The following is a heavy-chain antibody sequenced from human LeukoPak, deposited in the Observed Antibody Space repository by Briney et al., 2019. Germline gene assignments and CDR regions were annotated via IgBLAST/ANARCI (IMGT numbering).Heavy chain of an antibody. CDR2: IYTSGST. J-gene: IGHJ3*02. V-gene: IGHV4-61*02. CDR1: GGSISSGSYY. CDR3: ARSHQGGDYYDSPYAFDI. Sequence: SQTLSLTCTVSGGSISSGSYYWSWIRQPAGKGLEWIGRIYTSGSTNYNPSLKSRVTISVDTSKNQFSLKLSSVTAADTAVYYCARSHQGGDYYDSPYAFDIWGQGTMVTVSS. D-gene: IGHD3-22*01.